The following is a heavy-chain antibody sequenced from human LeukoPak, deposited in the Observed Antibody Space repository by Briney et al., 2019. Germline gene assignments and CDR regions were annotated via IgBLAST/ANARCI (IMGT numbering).Heavy chain of an antibody. V-gene: IGHV4-4*02. CDR2: IYYSGST. CDR3: ARSGSSSSWFDP. D-gene: IGHD6-6*01. J-gene: IGHJ5*02. Sequence: SGTLSLTCAVSGGSISSSNWWSWVRQPPGKGLEWIGYIYYSGSTNYNPSLKSRVTISVDTSKNQFSLKLSSVTAADTAVYYCARSGSSSSWFDPWGQGTLVTVSS. CDR1: GGSISSSNW.